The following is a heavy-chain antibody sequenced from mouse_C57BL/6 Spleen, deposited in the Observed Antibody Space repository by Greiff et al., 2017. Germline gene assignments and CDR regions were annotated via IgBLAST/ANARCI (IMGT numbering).Heavy chain of an antibody. V-gene: IGHV7-3*01. J-gene: IGHJ1*03. CDR1: GFTFTDYY. CDR3: ARLYGNDVWYFDD. Sequence: EVMLVESGGGLVQPGGSLSLSCAASGFTFTDYYMSWVRQPPGKALEWLGFIRNKANGYTTEYSASVKGRFTISRDNSQSILYLQMHALRAEDSATYYGARLYGNDVWYFDDWGTGTAVTVSS. D-gene: IGHD2-2*01. CDR2: IRNKANGYTT.